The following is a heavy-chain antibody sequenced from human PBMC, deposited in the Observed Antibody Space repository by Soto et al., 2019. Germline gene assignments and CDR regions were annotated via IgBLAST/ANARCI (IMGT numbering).Heavy chain of an antibody. CDR2: INPNSADT. D-gene: IGHD3-16*01. CDR3: AREGIGLALEN. V-gene: IGHV1-2*02. J-gene: IGHJ4*02. CDR1: GYTFNGYY. Sequence: ASVKVSCKASGYTFNGYYIHWVRQAPGQGLEWMGWINPNSADTSYAQKFQGRVAMTRDTPITTAYMELSGLRFDDTAVYYCAREGIGLALENWGQGTLVTVSS.